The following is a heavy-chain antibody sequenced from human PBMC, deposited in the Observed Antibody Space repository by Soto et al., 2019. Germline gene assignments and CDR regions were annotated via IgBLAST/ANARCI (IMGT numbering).Heavy chain of an antibody. Sequence: QVQLQESGPGLVRPSETLSLTCTVSGGSFSSYYWTWIRQSPGKGLEWIGYIYYSGSTDSNPSLRGRLAISIDTSKNQFSLRLNSMTAADTAVYYCAGRDCSGTNCYYLDYYYMDVWGKGTTVTVSS. CDR3: AGRDCSGTNCYYLDYYYMDV. D-gene: IGHD2-2*01. J-gene: IGHJ6*03. CDR1: GGSFSSYY. V-gene: IGHV4-59*08. CDR2: IYYSGST.